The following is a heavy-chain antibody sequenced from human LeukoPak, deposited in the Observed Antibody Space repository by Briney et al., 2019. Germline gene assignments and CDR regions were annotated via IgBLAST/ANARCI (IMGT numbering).Heavy chain of an antibody. CDR2: IHYSGST. J-gene: IGHJ4*02. D-gene: IGHD3-10*01. V-gene: IGHV4-59*12. CDR3: ARGSGVLWFGEAYFDY. Sequence: SETLSLTCTVSGDSISSYYWSWIRQPPGKGLEWIGYIHYSGSTSRNPPLKSRVTISVDRSKNQFSLKLSSVTAADTAVYYCARGSGVLWFGEAYFDYWGQGTLVTVSS. CDR1: GDSISSYY.